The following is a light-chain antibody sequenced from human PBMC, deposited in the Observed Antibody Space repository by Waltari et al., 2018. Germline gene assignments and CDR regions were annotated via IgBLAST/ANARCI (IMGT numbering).Light chain of an antibody. Sequence: QSTLTQPASVSGSLGQSITISCTGTNSDLGDYNYVSWYQQHPGKAPKLMIYEVTNRPSGVSNRFSGPNAGNPASLTISGLQAEDEADYYCNSYANRGTLSVVFGGGTRLSVL. CDR1: NSDLGDYNY. CDR2: EVT. CDR3: NSYANRGTLSVV. V-gene: IGLV2-14*01. J-gene: IGLJ2*01.